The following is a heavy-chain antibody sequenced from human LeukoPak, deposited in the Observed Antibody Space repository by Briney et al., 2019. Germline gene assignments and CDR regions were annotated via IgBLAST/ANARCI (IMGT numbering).Heavy chain of an antibody. CDR1: GFTFDDYG. Sequence: GGSLRLSCAASGFTFDDYGMSWVRHAPGKGLEWVSGINWNGGSTGYADSVKGRFTISRDNAKNSLYLQMNSLRAEDTALYYCARFGAYYDFWSGPHPSYYFDYWGQGTLVTVSS. CDR3: ARFGAYYDFWSGPHPSYYFDY. D-gene: IGHD3-3*01. CDR2: INWNGGST. V-gene: IGHV3-20*04. J-gene: IGHJ4*02.